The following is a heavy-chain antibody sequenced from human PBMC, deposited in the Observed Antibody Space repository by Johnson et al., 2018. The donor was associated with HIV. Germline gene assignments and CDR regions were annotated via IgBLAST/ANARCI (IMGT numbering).Heavy chain of an antibody. D-gene: IGHD3-16*01. CDR3: AREALPRGLQSSFGGAFDI. CDR2: IHGGGSI. Sequence: VQLVESGGGLVRPGGSLRLSCAASEFSVSGNYMTWVRQAPGKGLEWVSVIHGGGSIYYEDSVKGRFTISRDTAKNTLYLQMNNLRPEDTALYYCAREALPRGLQSSFGGAFDIWGQGTMVTVSS. V-gene: IGHV3-66*02. J-gene: IGHJ3*02. CDR1: EFSVSGNY.